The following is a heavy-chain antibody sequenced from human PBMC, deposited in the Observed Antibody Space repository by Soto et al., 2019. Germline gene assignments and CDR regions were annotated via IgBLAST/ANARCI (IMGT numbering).Heavy chain of an antibody. J-gene: IGHJ4*02. Sequence: QVQLQGSGPGLVKPSETLSLTCSVSGASISSYFWSWIRQPPGKGLEWIGYIHYSGNTNHNPSLKSRVTISVDTSKNQFSLKLSSVTAADTAVYYCARGRGSGIFDHWGQGTLVTVSS. CDR1: GASISSYF. D-gene: IGHD3-10*01. CDR3: ARGRGSGIFDH. V-gene: IGHV4-59*01. CDR2: IHYSGNT.